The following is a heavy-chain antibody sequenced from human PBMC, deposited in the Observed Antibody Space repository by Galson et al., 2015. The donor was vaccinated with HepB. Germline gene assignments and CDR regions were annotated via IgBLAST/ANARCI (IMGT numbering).Heavy chain of an antibody. CDR3: ARDLDSMIVVVEYFQH. D-gene: IGHD3-22*01. V-gene: IGHV3-30*04. J-gene: IGHJ1*01. CDR2: ISYDGSNK. CDR1: GFTFSSYA. Sequence: SLRLSCAASGFTFSSYAMHWVRQAPGKGLEWVAVISYDGSNKYYADSVKGRFTISRDNSKNTLYLQMNSLRAEDTAVYYCARDLDSMIVVVEYFQHWGQGTLVTVSS.